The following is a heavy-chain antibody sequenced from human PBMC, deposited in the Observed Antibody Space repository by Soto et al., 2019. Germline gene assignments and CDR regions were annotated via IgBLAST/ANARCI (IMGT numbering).Heavy chain of an antibody. CDR2: IDPSDSYT. CDR3: ATLRLMGDGMDV. J-gene: IGHJ6*02. D-gene: IGHD2-8*01. Sequence: PGESLKISCKGSGYSFTSYWISWVRQMPGKGLEWMERIDPSDSYTNYSPSFQGHVTISADKSISTAYMQWSSLKASDTAFYYCATLRLMGDGMDVWGQGTTVTVSS. V-gene: IGHV5-10-1*01. CDR1: GYSFTSYW.